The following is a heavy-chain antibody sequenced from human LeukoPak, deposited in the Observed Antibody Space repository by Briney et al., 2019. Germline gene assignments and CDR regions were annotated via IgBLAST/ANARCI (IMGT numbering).Heavy chain of an antibody. Sequence: GGSLRLSCAASGFIFSNYWMTWVRQAPGKGLEWVAHIRQDGSERHYVDSVKDRFTISRDNANNSLDLQMDSLRAEDTAVYYCARGWGSTGYDLYDSWGQGTLVTVSS. CDR3: ARGWGSTGYDLYDS. D-gene: IGHD5-12*01. CDR2: IRQDGSER. V-gene: IGHV3-7*01. CDR1: GFIFSNYW. J-gene: IGHJ4*02.